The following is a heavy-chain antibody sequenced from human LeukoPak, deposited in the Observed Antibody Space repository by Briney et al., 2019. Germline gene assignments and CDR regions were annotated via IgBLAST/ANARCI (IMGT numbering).Heavy chain of an antibody. V-gene: IGHV3-9*01. J-gene: IGHJ6*02. Sequence: GGSLRLSCAASGFTFDDYAMHWVRQAPGKGLEWVSGISWNSGSIGYADSVKGRFTISRDNAKNSLYLQMNSLRAEDTALYYCAKEYDFDYSNQWYYGMDVWGQGTTVTVSS. D-gene: IGHD4-11*01. CDR1: GFTFDDYA. CDR3: AKEYDFDYSNQWYYGMDV. CDR2: ISWNSGSI.